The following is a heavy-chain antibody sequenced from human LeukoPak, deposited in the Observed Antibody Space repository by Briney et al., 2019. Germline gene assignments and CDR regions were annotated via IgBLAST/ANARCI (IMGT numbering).Heavy chain of an antibody. V-gene: IGHV4-39*01. J-gene: IGHJ5*02. CDR2: IYYSGST. Sequence: PSETLSLTCTVSGGSISSSSYYWGWIRQPPGKGLEWIVSIYYSGSTYYNPSLKSRVTISVDTSKNQFSLKLSSVTAADTAVYYCAGLGSSWSRLFEPWGQGTLVTVSS. CDR1: GGSISSSSYY. D-gene: IGHD6-13*01. CDR3: AGLGSSWSRLFEP.